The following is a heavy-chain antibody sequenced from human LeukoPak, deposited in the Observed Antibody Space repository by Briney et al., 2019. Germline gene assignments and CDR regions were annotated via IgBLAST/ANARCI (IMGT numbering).Heavy chain of an antibody. V-gene: IGHV3-64*01. CDR1: GFTFSSYA. CDR3: ARGVYCGGDCFDP. D-gene: IGHD2-21*01. Sequence: QTGGSLRLSCAASGFTFSSYAMHWVRQAPGKGPEYVSAISSNGGSTYYANSVKGRFTISRDNSKNTLYLQMGSLRAEDMAVYYCARGVYCGGDCFDPWGQGTLVTVSS. CDR2: ISSNGGST. J-gene: IGHJ5*02.